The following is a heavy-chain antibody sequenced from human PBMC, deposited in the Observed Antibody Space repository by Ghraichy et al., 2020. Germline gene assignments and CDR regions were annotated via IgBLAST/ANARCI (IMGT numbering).Heavy chain of an antibody. D-gene: IGHD5-18*01. J-gene: IGHJ6*02. CDR3: ARDLLPSYSYGYYYYYGMDV. CDR1: GYTFTGYY. V-gene: IGHV1-2*04. CDR2: INPNSGGT. Sequence: ASVKVSCKASGYTFTGYYMHWVRQAPGQGLEWMGWINPNSGGTNYAQKFQGWVTMTRDTSISTAYMELSRLRSDDTAVYYCARDLLPSYSYGYYYYYGMDVWGQGTTVTVSS.